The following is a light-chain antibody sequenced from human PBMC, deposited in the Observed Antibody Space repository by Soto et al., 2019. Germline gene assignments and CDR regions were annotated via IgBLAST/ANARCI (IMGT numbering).Light chain of an antibody. CDR2: AAS. CDR1: QGISSY. V-gene: IGKV1-8*01. J-gene: IGKJ1*01. Sequence: AIRMTQSPSSFSASTGDRVTITCRASQGISSYLAWYQQKPGKAPKLLIYAASTLQSGVPSRFSGRGSGTDFTLTISSLQPEDFATYYCLQDYDYPRTFGQGTKVDIK. CDR3: LQDYDYPRT.